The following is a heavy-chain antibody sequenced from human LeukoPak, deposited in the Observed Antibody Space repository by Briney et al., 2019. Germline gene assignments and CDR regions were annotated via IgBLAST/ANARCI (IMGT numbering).Heavy chain of an antibody. J-gene: IGHJ3*02. D-gene: IGHD2-2*01. V-gene: IGHV3-20*04. CDR1: GFTFDDYG. Sequence: GGSLRLSCAASGFTFDDYGMRGVRHAPGKGLEWVSGINWSGGSTGYADSVKGRFTISRDNAKNSLYLQMNSLRAEDTALYYCARGRTSHFSAFDIWGQGTMVTVSS. CDR2: INWSGGST. CDR3: ARGRTSHFSAFDI.